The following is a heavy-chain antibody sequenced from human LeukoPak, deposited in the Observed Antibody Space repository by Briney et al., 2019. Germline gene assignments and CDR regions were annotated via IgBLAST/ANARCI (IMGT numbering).Heavy chain of an antibody. J-gene: IGHJ4*02. D-gene: IGHD3-22*01. CDR2: IKSKTDGGTT. Sequence: NPGGSLRLSCAASGFTFSNAWMSWVRQAPGKGLEWVGRIKSKTDGGTTDYAAPVKGRFTISRDDSKNTLYLQMNSLKTEDTAVYYCSTTYYYDSGEGYWGQGTLVTVSS. CDR3: STTYYYDSGEGY. CDR1: GFTFSNAW. V-gene: IGHV3-15*01.